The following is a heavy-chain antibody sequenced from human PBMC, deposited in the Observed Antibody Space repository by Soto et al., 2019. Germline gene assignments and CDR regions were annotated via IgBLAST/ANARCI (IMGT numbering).Heavy chain of an antibody. D-gene: IGHD3-10*01. CDR2: IYYSGST. V-gene: IGHV4-59*01. CDR3: ARATWFGDFYIDY. CDR1: GGSISSYS. Sequence: QVQLQEWGPELVKPSETLSLTCTVSGGSISSYSWGWIRQPPGKGLEWIGYIYYSGSTNYNPSLKSRVTISVDTSKNQFSLKLSSVTAADTAVYYCARATWFGDFYIDYWGQGTLVTVSS. J-gene: IGHJ4*02.